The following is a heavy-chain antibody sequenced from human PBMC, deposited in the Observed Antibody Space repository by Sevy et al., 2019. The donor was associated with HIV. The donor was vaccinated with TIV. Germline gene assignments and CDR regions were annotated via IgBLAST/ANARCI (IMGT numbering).Heavy chain of an antibody. D-gene: IGHD3-3*01. J-gene: IGHJ3*02. CDR3: ARDWARTYYDFWSGYYTRAFDI. CDR1: VFTFSSYA. CDR2: ISYDGSNK. V-gene: IGHV3-30-3*01. Sequence: GGSLRLSCAASVFTFSSYATHWVRQAPGKGLEWVAVISYDGSNKYYADSVKGRFTISRDNSKNTLYLQMNSLRAEDTAVYYCARDWARTYYDFWSGYYTRAFDIWGQGTMVTVSS.